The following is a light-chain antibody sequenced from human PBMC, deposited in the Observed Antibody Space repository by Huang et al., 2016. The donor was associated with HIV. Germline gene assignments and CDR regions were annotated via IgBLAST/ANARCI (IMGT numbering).Light chain of an antibody. J-gene: IGKJ4*01. CDR3: QQRSDWPLT. CDR1: HSLGGN. CDR2: DTS. Sequence: EIVLTQSPATLSLSPGESAALFCRASHSLGGNVAWYRQRPGQAPRLLIYDTSNRATGIPARFTGSGSGTDYTLTISSLGPEDFAVYYCQQRSDWPLTFGGGTKVDIK. V-gene: IGKV3-11*01.